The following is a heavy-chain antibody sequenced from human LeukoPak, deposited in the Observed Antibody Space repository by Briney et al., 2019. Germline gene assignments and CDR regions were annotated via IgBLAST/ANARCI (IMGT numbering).Heavy chain of an antibody. CDR1: GGSVSSSDYY. V-gene: IGHV4-39*01. CDR2: INYSGNT. D-gene: IGHD1-1*01. CDR3: ARSLSTTGLR. Sequence: SETLSLTCTVSGGSVSSSDYYWGWIRQPPGKGLEWNESINYSGNTYYNPSLKDRVTISVDTSKNQFSLKLSSVAAADTAVYYCARSLSTTGLRWGQGTLVTVSS. J-gene: IGHJ4*02.